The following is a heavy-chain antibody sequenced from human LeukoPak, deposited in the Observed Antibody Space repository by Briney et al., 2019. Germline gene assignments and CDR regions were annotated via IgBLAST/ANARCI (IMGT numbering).Heavy chain of an antibody. CDR3: ARSIWFGGHAY. D-gene: IGHD3-10*01. J-gene: IGHJ4*02. Sequence: SETLSLTRAVYGGSFSGYYWSWIRQPPGKGLEWIGEINHSGSTNYNPSLKSRVTISVDTSKNQFSLKLSSVTAADTAVYYCARSIWFGGHAYWGQGTLVTVSS. CDR1: GGSFSGYY. CDR2: INHSGST. V-gene: IGHV4-34*01.